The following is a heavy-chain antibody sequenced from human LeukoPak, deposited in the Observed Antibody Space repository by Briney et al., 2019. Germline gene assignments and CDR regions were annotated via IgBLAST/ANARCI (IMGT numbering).Heavy chain of an antibody. CDR2: MNPNSGNT. CDR1: GYTFTRYD. J-gene: IGHJ5*02. CDR3: ARRLYGRQRYWFDP. V-gene: IGHV1-8*01. D-gene: IGHD2-8*01. Sequence: ASVKVSCKASGYTFTRYDINWVRQATGQGVEGMGWMNPNSGNTGYAQKFQGRVTMTRNTSISTAYMELSSLRSEDTAVYYCARRLYGRQRYWFDPWGQGTLVTVSS.